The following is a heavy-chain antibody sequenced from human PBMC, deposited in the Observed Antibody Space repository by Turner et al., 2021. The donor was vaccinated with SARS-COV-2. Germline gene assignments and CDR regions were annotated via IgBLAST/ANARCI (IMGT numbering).Heavy chain of an antibody. CDR2: ISWNSGSI. Sequence: EVQLVESGGGLVPPGRTLRLICAASGFTFDDYAMHWVRQAPGKVLECVSGISWNSGSIGYADSVKGRFTISRDNAKNSLYLQMNSLRAEDTALYFCAKDNASAAGFYYYGMDVWGQGTTVTVSS. D-gene: IGHD6-13*01. CDR3: AKDNASAAGFYYYGMDV. J-gene: IGHJ6*02. CDR1: GFTFDDYA. V-gene: IGHV3-9*01.